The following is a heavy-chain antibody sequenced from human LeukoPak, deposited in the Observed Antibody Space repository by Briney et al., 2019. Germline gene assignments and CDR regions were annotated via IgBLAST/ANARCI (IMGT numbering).Heavy chain of an antibody. J-gene: IGHJ4*02. CDR2: IYHSGST. D-gene: IGHD3-16*01. CDR3: ARVGPADY. Sequence: PSETLSLTCTVSGYSISSGYYWGWIRQPSGKGLEWIGSIYHSGSTYYNPSLKSRVTISVDTSKNQFSLKLSSVTAADTAVYYCARVGPADYWGQGTLVTVSS. CDR1: GYSISSGYY. V-gene: IGHV4-38-2*02.